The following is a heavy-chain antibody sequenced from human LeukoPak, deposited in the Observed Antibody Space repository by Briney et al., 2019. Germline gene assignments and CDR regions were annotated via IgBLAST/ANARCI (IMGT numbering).Heavy chain of an antibody. CDR2: ISAYNGNT. CDR3: AKSCSSTSCYVRYYYYYMDV. Sequence: ASVKVSCKASGYTFTSYGISWVRQAPGQGLEWMGWISAYNGNTNYAQKLQGRVTMTTDTSTSTAYMELRSLRSVDTAVYYCAKSCSSTSCYVRYYYYYMDVWGKGTTVTVSS. D-gene: IGHD2-2*01. J-gene: IGHJ6*03. V-gene: IGHV1-18*01. CDR1: GYTFTSYG.